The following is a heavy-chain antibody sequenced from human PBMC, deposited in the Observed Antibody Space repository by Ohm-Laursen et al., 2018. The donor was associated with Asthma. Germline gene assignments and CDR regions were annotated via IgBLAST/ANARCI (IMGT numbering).Heavy chain of an antibody. D-gene: IGHD1-26*01. Sequence: SLRLSCTASGFTFSSFAIHWVRQPPGKGLEWVAVISYDERSAFYSDSVKGRFTLSRDNSKNMLYLQMNNLQAEDTAVYYCAREWGGMDVWGPGTTVTVSS. V-gene: IGHV3-30*04. CDR3: AREWGGMDV. CDR1: GFTFSSFA. CDR2: ISYDERSA. J-gene: IGHJ6*02.